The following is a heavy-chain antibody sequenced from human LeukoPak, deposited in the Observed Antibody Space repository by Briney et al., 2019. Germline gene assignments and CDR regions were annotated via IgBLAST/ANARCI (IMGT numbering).Heavy chain of an antibody. CDR1: GYTFTNYG. D-gene: IGHD1-26*01. CDR3: ARDKESGSPEAY. CDR2: ISAYNGHT. J-gene: IGHJ4*02. V-gene: IGHV1-18*01. Sequence: ASVKVSCKASGYTFTNYGISWVRQAPGQGLGWMGWISAYNGHTSYAQKLQGRVTMTTDTSTSTAYMELRSLRSDDTAVYYCARDKESGSPEAYWGQGTLVIVSS.